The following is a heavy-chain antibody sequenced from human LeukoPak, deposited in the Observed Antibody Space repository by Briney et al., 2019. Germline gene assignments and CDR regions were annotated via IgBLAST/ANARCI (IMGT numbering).Heavy chain of an antibody. CDR1: GGSISSYY. CDR2: IYYSGST. V-gene: IGHV4-59*12. Sequence: SETLSLTCTVSGGSISSYYWSWIRQPPGKGLEWIGYIYYSGSTNYNPSLKSRVTISVDTSKNQFSLKLSSVTAADTAVYYCARDPRGQEDAFDIWGQGTMVTVSS. J-gene: IGHJ3*02. D-gene: IGHD5-12*01. CDR3: ARDPRGQEDAFDI.